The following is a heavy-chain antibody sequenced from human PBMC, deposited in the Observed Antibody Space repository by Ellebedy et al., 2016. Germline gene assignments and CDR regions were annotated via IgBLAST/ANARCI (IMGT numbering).Heavy chain of an antibody. CDR3: ARVDGFGDRSD. V-gene: IGHV1-46*01. CDR1: GYTFTSYY. D-gene: IGHD3-10*01. Sequence: ASVKVSCXASGYTFTSYYMHWVRQAPGQGLEWMGIINPSGGSTSYAQKFQGRVTMTRDTSTSTVYMELSSLRSEDTAVYYCARVDGFGDRSDWGQGTLVTVSS. J-gene: IGHJ4*02. CDR2: INPSGGST.